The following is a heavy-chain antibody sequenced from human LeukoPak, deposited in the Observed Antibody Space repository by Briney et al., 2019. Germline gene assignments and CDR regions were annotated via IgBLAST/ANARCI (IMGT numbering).Heavy chain of an antibody. CDR1: SGSFSGYY. CDR2: INHSGST. Sequence: SETLSLTCAVYSGSFSGYYWSWIRQPPGKGLEWIGEINHSGSTNYNPSLKSRVTISVDTSKNQFSLKLSSVTAADTAVYYCAGGWYNDYWGQGTLVTVSS. CDR3: AGGWYNDY. V-gene: IGHV4-34*01. J-gene: IGHJ4*02. D-gene: IGHD6-19*01.